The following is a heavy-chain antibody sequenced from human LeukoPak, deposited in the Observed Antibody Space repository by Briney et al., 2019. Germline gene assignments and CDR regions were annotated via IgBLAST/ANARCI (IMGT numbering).Heavy chain of an antibody. V-gene: IGHV4-4*07. J-gene: IGHJ3*02. CDR1: GGSISSYY. Sequence: PSETLSLTCTVSGGSISSYYCTSIRQPAGKGLEWIGRIYTSGSTNYNPSLKSRVTMSVDTSKNQFSLKLSSVTAADTAVYYCARDRDSSGYYDAFDMWGQRTMVTVSS. CDR2: IYTSGST. D-gene: IGHD6-19*01. CDR3: ARDRDSSGYYDAFDM.